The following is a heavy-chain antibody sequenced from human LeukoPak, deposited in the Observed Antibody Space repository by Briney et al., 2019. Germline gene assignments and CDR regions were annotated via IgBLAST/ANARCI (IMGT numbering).Heavy chain of an antibody. CDR3: AKGSRDSRPYYFDY. Sequence: GGSLRLSCAASGFTFRNYAMSWVRQAPGKGLDWVSAITDTGENTYYADSVKGRFTISRDNSQNTLYLQMNSLRAEDTAVYYCAKGSRDSRPYYFDYWGQGALVTVSS. V-gene: IGHV3-23*01. D-gene: IGHD5-24*01. CDR2: ITDTGENT. CDR1: GFTFRNYA. J-gene: IGHJ4*02.